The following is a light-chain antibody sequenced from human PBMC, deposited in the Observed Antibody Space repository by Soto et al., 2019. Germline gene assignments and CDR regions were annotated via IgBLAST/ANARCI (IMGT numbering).Light chain of an antibody. CDR2: GNS. Sequence: QSVLTQPPSVSGAPGQRVTISCTGSSSNIWAGYDVHWYQQLPGTAPKLLINGNSNRPSGVPDRFSGSKSGTSASLAITGLQAEDESDYFCQSYDSSLSGLYVFGTGTKLTVL. J-gene: IGLJ1*01. CDR3: QSYDSSLSGLYV. V-gene: IGLV1-40*01. CDR1: SSNIWAGYD.